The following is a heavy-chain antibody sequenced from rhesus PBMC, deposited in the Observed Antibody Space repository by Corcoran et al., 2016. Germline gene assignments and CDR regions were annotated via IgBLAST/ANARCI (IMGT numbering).Heavy chain of an antibody. J-gene: IGHJ6*01. CDR2: IKGNSGST. CDR3: ARGLVGSQGS. CDR1: GASISSYW. D-gene: IGHD3-34*01. V-gene: IGHV4-80*01. Sequence: QVQLQESGPGLVKPSETLSLTCAVSGASISSYWWSWIRQPPGKGLEWLGEIKGNSGSTQSNPALKRRVTISKDASKTQFSLKLSSVTAADTAVYYCARGLVGSQGSWGQGVVVTVSS.